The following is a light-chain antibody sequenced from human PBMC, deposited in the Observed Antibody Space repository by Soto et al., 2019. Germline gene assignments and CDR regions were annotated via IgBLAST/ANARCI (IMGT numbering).Light chain of an antibody. CDR2: DVS. CDR3: NSYTSSGTYV. J-gene: IGLJ1*01. Sequence: QSVLTQPASVSGSPGQSLTISCTGTSSDVGGYNSVSWFQQYPGKAPRLVIYDVSDRPSGVSNRISGSKSGNTASLTISGLQAEYEADYYCNSYTSSGTYVFGTGTKVTVL. V-gene: IGLV2-14*01. CDR1: SSDVGGYNS.